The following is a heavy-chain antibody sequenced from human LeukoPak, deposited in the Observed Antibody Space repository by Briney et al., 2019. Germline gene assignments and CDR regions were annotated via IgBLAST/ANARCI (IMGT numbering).Heavy chain of an antibody. D-gene: IGHD6-13*01. CDR1: GFTFDNYL. Sequence: GGSLRLSCAASGFTFDNYLMSWVRQIPGKGREWVANIKEDGRAKYYVDSVRGRFIISRDNAKNALYLQMDSLRAEDTAVYYCARDRESNWFPYLDSWGRGTLVTVSS. CDR3: ARDRESNWFPYLDS. CDR2: IKEDGRAK. V-gene: IGHV3-7*04. J-gene: IGHJ4*02.